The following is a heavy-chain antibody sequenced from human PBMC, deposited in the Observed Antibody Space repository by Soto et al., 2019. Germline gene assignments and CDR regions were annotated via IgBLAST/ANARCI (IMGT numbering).Heavy chain of an antibody. CDR3: ARIFSRSPGGGVLRFLEWPIGNYYYGMDV. D-gene: IGHD3-3*01. CDR2: INYSGST. J-gene: IGHJ6*02. Sequence: PSETLSLTCTVSGGSISSGDYYWSWIRQPPGKGLEWIGYINYSGSTYYNPSLKSRVTISVDTSKNQFSLKLSSVTAADTAVYYCARIFSRSPGGGVLRFLEWPIGNYYYGMDVWGQGTTVTVSS. V-gene: IGHV4-30-4*01. CDR1: GGSISSGDYY.